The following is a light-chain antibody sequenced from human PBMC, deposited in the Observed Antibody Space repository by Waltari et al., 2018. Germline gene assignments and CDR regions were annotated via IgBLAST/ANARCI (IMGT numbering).Light chain of an antibody. V-gene: IGKV1-9*01. J-gene: IGKJ1*01. CDR3: QLLNSYQWT. Sequence: IQLTQSPSPLSASVGDRVTTTCRASQGINNYLAWYQQKPGKAPKLLIYAASTLQSGVPSRFSGRGSGTDFTLTISSLQPEDFATYYCQLLNSYQWTFGQGTKVEVK. CDR1: QGINNY. CDR2: AAS.